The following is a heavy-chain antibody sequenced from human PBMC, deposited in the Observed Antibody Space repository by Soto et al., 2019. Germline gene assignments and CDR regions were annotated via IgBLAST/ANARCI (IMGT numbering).Heavy chain of an antibody. J-gene: IGHJ6*02. CDR3: ARRRYCGYDCYHKHYYGLDV. V-gene: IGHV1-69*08. Sequence: QVQLVQSGAEVKKPGSSVKVSCRASGDTFSSYTVNWVRQAPGRGLEWLGRIIPVLGTTDYAQKFKGRVTITADQSTNIVDMELGSLRSEDRAVYYCARRRYCGYDCYHKHYYGLDVWGQGTTVTVAS. CDR2: IIPVLGTT. CDR1: GDTFSSYT. D-gene: IGHD2-21*02.